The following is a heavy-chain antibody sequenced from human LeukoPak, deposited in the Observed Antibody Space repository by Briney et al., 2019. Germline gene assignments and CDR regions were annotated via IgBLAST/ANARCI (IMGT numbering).Heavy chain of an antibody. Sequence: SETLSLTCAVYGGSFSGYYWSWIRQPPGKGLEWIGEINHSGSTNYNPSLKSRVTISVDTSKNQFSLKLSSVTAADTAVYYCARLADSTKDYYYYYMDVWGKGTTVTVSS. V-gene: IGHV4-34*01. D-gene: IGHD6-19*01. J-gene: IGHJ6*03. CDR1: GGSFSGYY. CDR2: INHSGST. CDR3: ARLADSTKDYYYYYMDV.